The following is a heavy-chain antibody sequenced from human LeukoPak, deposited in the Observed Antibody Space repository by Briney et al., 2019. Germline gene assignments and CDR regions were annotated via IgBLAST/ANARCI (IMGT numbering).Heavy chain of an antibody. CDR2: ISSSSSYI. V-gene: IGHV3-21*01. CDR1: GFTFSSYS. CDR3: ARGKYSYGYYYYYYMDV. J-gene: IGHJ6*03. D-gene: IGHD5-18*01. Sequence: KSGGSLRLSCAASGFTFSSYSMNWVRQAPGRGLEWVSSISSSSSYIYYADSVKGRFTISRDNAKNSLYLQMNSLRAEDTAVYYCARGKYSYGYYYYYYMDVWGKGTTVTVSS.